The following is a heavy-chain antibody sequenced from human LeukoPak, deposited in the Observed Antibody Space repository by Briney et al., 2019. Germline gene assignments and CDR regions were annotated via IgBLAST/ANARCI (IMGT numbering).Heavy chain of an antibody. CDR1: GGSISSGSYD. CDR2: IYTSGST. Sequence: SQTXSLTCTVSGGSISSGSYDWRWIRQPAGKGLEWIGRIYTSGSTNYNPSRKRRFTITVDTDKNQFSLKLSSVTAADTAVYYCARVGVNYYYDSSGYYLAGDAFDIWGQGTMVTVSS. J-gene: IGHJ3*02. CDR3: ARVGVNYYYDSSGYYLAGDAFDI. V-gene: IGHV4-61*02. D-gene: IGHD3-22*01.